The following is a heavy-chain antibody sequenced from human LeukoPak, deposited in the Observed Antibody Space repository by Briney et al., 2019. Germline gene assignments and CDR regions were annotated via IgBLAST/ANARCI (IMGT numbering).Heavy chain of an antibody. D-gene: IGHD3-22*01. J-gene: IGHJ4*02. CDR1: EFTFSTYG. CDR3: ARGNYYESSGYSPFDY. CDR2: IGSNGVST. Sequence: PGGSLRLSCVASEFTFSTYGMHWVRQAAGKALEHVSGIGSNGVSTYHASSVKTRFTISRDNSKNTLYLQMGSLRAEDMAVYYCARGNYYESSGYSPFDYWGQGTLVTVSS. V-gene: IGHV3-64*01.